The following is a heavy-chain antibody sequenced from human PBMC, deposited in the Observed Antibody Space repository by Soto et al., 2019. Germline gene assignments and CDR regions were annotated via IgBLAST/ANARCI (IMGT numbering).Heavy chain of an antibody. D-gene: IGHD2-2*01. CDR2: ISTYNGNT. J-gene: IGHJ5*02. CDR3: ARDGGAHLVPAAMGWFDP. V-gene: IGHV1-18*01. Sequence: GASVKVSCKASGYTFTSYGISWVRQAPGQGLEWMGRISTYNGNTNYAQKLQGRVTMTTDTSTSTAYMELRSLRSDDTAVYYRARDGGAHLVPAAMGWFDPWGQGTLVTVSS. CDR1: GYTFTSYG.